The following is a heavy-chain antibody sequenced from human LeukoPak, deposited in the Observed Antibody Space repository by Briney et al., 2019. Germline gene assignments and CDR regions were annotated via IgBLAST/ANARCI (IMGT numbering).Heavy chain of an antibody. Sequence: GASVKVSCKASGGTFSSYAISWVRQAPGQGLEWMGGIIPIFGKANYAQKFQGRVTITADESTSTAYMELSSLRSEDTDVYYCARVVQFAGAYYDVWSGYSWFDPWGQGTLVTVSS. CDR2: IIPIFGKA. D-gene: IGHD3-3*01. CDR3: ARVVQFAGAYYDVWSGYSWFDP. V-gene: IGHV1-69*13. J-gene: IGHJ5*02. CDR1: GGTFSSYA.